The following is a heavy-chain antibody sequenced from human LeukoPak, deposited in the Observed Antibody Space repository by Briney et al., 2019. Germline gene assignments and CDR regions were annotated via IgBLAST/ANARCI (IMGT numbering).Heavy chain of an antibody. CDR3: ARGGRSSGYYWRFDY. CDR2: INPSGGST. J-gene: IGHJ4*02. V-gene: IGHV1-46*01. Sequence: ASVKVSCKASGYTFTSYYMHWVRQAPGQGLEWMGIINPSGGSTSYARKFQGRVTMTRDTSTSTVYMELSSLRSEDTAVYYCARGGRSSGYYWRFDYWGQGTLVTVSS. D-gene: IGHD3-22*01. CDR1: GYTFTSYY.